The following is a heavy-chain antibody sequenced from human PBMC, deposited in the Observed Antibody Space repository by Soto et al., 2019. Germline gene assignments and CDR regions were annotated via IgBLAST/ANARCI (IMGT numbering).Heavy chain of an antibody. Sequence: EVQVVESGGGLVKPGGSLRLSCNFSFSMYSMDWVRQAPGKGLEWVASISSSSAFIKYADSVKGRFTISRDNAKNSVSLQMDSLRVEDTAMYYCTRDQGGSYDSWFDPWGRGTLVTVSS. CDR3: TRDQGGSYDSWFDP. J-gene: IGHJ5*02. V-gene: IGHV3-21*01. CDR1: SFSMYS. D-gene: IGHD1-26*01. CDR2: ISSSSAFI.